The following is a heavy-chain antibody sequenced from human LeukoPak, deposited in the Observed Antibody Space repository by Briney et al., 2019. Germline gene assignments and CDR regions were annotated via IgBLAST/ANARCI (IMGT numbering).Heavy chain of an antibody. J-gene: IGHJ3*02. CDR2: IGPSGTAI. Sequence: GGSLRLSCAASGFTFSSYAMNWVRQAPGRGLEWVSYIGPSGTAIYYADSVKGRFTISRDNAKNSLYLQMNSLRAEDTAVYYCARGDSSGYIAFDIWGQGTMVTVSS. V-gene: IGHV3-48*03. CDR1: GFTFSSYA. D-gene: IGHD3-22*01. CDR3: ARGDSSGYIAFDI.